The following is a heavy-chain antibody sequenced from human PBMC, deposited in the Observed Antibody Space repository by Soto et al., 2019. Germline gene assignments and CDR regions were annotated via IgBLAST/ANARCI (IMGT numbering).Heavy chain of an antibody. CDR2: INPSGGST. V-gene: IGHV1-46*01. D-gene: IGHD2-21*02. Sequence: ASVKVYCKAAGYTFTSYYMHWVRQAPGQGLEWMGIINPSGGSTSYAQKFQGRVTMTRDTSTSTVYMELSSLRSEDTAVYYCARDGSYCGGDCYQTFYYYYGMDVWGQGTTVTVSS. CDR3: ARDGSYCGGDCYQTFYYYYGMDV. J-gene: IGHJ6*02. CDR1: GYTFTSYY.